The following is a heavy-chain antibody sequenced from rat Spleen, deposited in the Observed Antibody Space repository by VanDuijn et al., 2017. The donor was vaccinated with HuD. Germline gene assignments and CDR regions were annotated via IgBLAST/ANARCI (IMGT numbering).Heavy chain of an antibody. CDR3: ASPGLSFVY. J-gene: IGHJ3*01. D-gene: IGHD4-1*01. CDR2: IWSGGIT. CDR1: GFSLASNS. V-gene: IGHV2-1*01. Sequence: QVQLKESGPGLVQPSQTLSLTCTVSGFSLASNSVSWVRQPPGKGLEWMGAIWSGGITDYNSALKSRLSISRDTSKSQVFLKMNSLQTEDTAMYFCASPGLSFVYWGQGTLVTVSS.